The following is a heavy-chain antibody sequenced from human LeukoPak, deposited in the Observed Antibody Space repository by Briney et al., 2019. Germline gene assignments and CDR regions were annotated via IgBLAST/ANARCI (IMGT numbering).Heavy chain of an antibody. Sequence: GGSLRLSCAASGFTFSNYGMYWLRQAPGKGLEWVSGLTGSGSTTYYSDSVKGRFTISRDNSKNTLYLQMNSLRVEDTAVYYCAKRGITISFFDPWGQGTLVTVSS. J-gene: IGHJ5*02. CDR2: LTGSGSTT. D-gene: IGHD3-3*01. CDR1: GFTFSNYG. V-gene: IGHV3-23*01. CDR3: AKRGITISFFDP.